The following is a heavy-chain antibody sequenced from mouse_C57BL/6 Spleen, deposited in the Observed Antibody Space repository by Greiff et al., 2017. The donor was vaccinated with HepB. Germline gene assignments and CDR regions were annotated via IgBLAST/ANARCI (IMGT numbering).Heavy chain of an antibody. CDR3: AREGGRQLRGYFDY. V-gene: IGHV1-50*01. Sequence: VQLQQPGAELVKPGASVKLSCKASGYTFTSYWMQWVKQRPGQGLEWIGEIDPSDSYTNYNQKFKGKATLTVDTASSTAYMQLSSLTSEDSAVYYCAREGGRQLRGYFDYWGQGTTLTVSS. CDR2: IDPSDSYT. J-gene: IGHJ2*01. CDR1: GYTFTSYW. D-gene: IGHD6-1*01.